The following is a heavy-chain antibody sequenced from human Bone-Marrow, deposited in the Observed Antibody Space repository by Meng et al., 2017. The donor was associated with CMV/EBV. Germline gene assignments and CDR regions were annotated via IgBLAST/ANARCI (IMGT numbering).Heavy chain of an antibody. V-gene: IGHV3-21*01. Sequence: LSCAGSGFTFSSYSMNWVRQAPGKGLEWVSSISSSSNNIYYADSVKGRFTISRDNAKNSLYLQMNSLRVEDTAMYYCARDLSAGLYWGQGTLVTVSS. D-gene: IGHD6-25*01. CDR1: GFTFSSYS. CDR2: ISSSSNNI. CDR3: ARDLSAGLY. J-gene: IGHJ4*02.